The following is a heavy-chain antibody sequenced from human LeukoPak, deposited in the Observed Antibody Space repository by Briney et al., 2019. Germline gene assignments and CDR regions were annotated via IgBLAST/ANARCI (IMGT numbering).Heavy chain of an antibody. CDR1: GFTFSNAW. V-gene: IGHV3-74*01. Sequence: GGSLRLSCAASGFTFSNAWMSWVRQAPGKGLVWVSRINSDGSSTNYADSVKGRFTISRDNAKNTLYLQMNSLRAEDTAVYYCARGLSGYASSLGYWGQGTLVTVSS. J-gene: IGHJ4*02. CDR3: ARGLSGYASSLGY. CDR2: INSDGSST. D-gene: IGHD6-6*01.